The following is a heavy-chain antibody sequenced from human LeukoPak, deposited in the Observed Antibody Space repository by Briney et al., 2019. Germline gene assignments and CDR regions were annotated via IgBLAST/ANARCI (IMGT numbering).Heavy chain of an antibody. Sequence: PSETLSLTCSVSGGSITSGGYYWTWIRQDPGKDLEWIGYIHKSGTTSYNPSLKSRPSLSVDTTKNQFSLKLNSVTAADTAVYYCARGSNTDWQFDFWGQGTLVTVAS. CDR3: ARGSNTDWQFDF. V-gene: IGHV4-31*03. J-gene: IGHJ4*02. CDR1: GGSITSGGYY. D-gene: IGHD3-9*01. CDR2: IHKSGTT.